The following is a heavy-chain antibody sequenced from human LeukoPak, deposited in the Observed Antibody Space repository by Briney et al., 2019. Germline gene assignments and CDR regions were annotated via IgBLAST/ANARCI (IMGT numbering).Heavy chain of an antibody. CDR3: ATKISGSYYKS. D-gene: IGHD1-26*01. CDR1: GYTFTSYG. Sequence: SVTVSCTASGYTFTSYGISWVRQAPGQGLEWMGGIIPIFGTANYAQKFQGRVTITADESTSTAYMELSSLRSEDTAVYYCATKISGSYYKSWGQGALVTVSS. V-gene: IGHV1-69*13. J-gene: IGHJ5*02. CDR2: IIPIFGTA.